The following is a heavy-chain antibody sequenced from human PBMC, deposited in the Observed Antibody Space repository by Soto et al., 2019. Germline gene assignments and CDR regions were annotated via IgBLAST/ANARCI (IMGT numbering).Heavy chain of an antibody. J-gene: IGHJ5*02. CDR2: IYYSGST. CDR1: VGTISSGGYY. V-gene: IGHV4-31*03. CDR3: ARGSDNWFDP. Sequence: PSETLSLTCTVSVGTISSGGYYWSWIRQHPGEGLEWIGYIYYSGSTYYNPSLKSRVTISVDTSKNQFSLKLSSVTAADTAVYYCARGSDNWFDPWGQGTLVTVSS.